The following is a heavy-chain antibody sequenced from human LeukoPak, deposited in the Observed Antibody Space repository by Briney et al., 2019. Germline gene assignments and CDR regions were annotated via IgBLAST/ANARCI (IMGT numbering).Heavy chain of an antibody. V-gene: IGHV4-34*01. CDR3: ARDVVVPAAIKYYYYYYGMDV. CDR1: GGSFSGYY. J-gene: IGHJ6*02. Sequence: PSETLSLTCAVYGGSFSGYYWSWIRQPPGKGLEWIGEINHSGSTNYNPSLKSRVTISVDTSKNQFSLKLRSVTAADTAVYYCARDVVVPAAIKYYYYYYGMDVWGQGTTVTVSS. D-gene: IGHD2-2*02. CDR2: INHSGST.